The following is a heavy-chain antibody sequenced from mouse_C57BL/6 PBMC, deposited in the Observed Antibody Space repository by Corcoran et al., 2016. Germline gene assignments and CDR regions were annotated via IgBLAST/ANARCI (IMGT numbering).Heavy chain of an antibody. D-gene: IGHD2-1*01. CDR2: INTYSGVP. J-gene: IGHJ3*01. CDR1: GYTFTTYG. CDR3: ARRGKGFAY. V-gene: IGHV9-3*01. Sequence: QIQLVQSGPELKKPGETVKISCKASGYTFTTYGMSWVKQAPGKGLKWMGWINTYSGVPTYADDFKGRFAFSLETSASTAYLQINNLKNEETATYFCARRGKGFAYWGQGTLVTVSA.